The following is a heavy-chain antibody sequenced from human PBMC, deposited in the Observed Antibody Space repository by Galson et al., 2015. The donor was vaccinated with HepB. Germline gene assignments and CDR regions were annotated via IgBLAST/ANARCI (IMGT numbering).Heavy chain of an antibody. V-gene: IGHV5-10-1*01. Sequence: QSGAEVKKPGESLRISCKGSGYSFTSYWISWVRQMPGKGLEWMGRIDPSDSYTNYSPSFQGHVTISADKSINTAYLQWSSLKASDTAMYYCARLKGVTMVRGVIISWYFDLWGRGTLVTVSS. CDR1: GYSFTSYW. D-gene: IGHD3-10*01. J-gene: IGHJ2*01. CDR3: ARLKGVTMVRGVIISWYFDL. CDR2: IDPSDSYT.